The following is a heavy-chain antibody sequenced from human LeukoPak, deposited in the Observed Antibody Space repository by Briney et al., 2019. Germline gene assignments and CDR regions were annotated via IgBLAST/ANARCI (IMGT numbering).Heavy chain of an antibody. J-gene: IGHJ4*02. V-gene: IGHV4-30-4*01. CDR2: IYYSGST. CDR3: ARDPGATTYSYGCFDY. Sequence: SETLGLTCTVSGGSISSGDYYWSWIRQPPGKGLEWIGYIYYSGSTYYNPSLKSRVTISVDTSKNQFSLKLSSVTAADTAVYDCARDPGATTYSYGCFDYWGQGTLVTVSS. CDR1: GGSISSGDYY. D-gene: IGHD5-18*01.